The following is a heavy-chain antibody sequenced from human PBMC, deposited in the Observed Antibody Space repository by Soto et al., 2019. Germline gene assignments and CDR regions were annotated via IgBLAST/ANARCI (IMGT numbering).Heavy chain of an antibody. CDR2: ISAYNGNT. J-gene: IGHJ5*02. D-gene: IGHD3-22*01. V-gene: IGHV1-18*01. CDR1: GYTFTSYG. CDR3: ARDLGNSSGYYLTSLVS. Sequence: ASVKVSCKGSGYTFTSYGIIWVRQALGQGLEWMGWISAYNGNTNYAQKLQGRVTMTTDTSTSTAYMELRSLRSDDTAVYYCARDLGNSSGYYLTSLVSWGQGILVSVSS.